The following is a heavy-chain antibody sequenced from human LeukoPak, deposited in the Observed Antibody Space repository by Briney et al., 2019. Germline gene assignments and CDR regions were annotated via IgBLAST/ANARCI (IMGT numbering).Heavy chain of an antibody. D-gene: IGHD6-13*01. V-gene: IGHV3-21*05. J-gene: IGHJ4*02. Sequence: GGSLRLSCAASGITFSSYGMHWVRQAPGKGLEWVSDISSTSIYTNYADSVKGRFTISRDNAKNSLYLQMNSLRAEDTAVYYCAREDGYSSSWYSDYWGQGTLVTVSS. CDR1: GITFSSYG. CDR3: AREDGYSSSWYSDY. CDR2: ISSTSIYT.